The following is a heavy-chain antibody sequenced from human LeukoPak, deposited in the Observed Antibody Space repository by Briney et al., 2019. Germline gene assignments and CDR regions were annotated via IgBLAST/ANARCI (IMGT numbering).Heavy chain of an antibody. D-gene: IGHD6-13*01. J-gene: IGHJ4*02. Sequence: PGGSLRLSCAASGFTFSNYGMHWVRQAPGKGLEWVAVISYDGSNKYYADSVKGRFTISRDNSKNTLYLQMNSLRAEDTAVYYCAKALGPGVAAAGTLGYWGQGTLVTVSS. CDR2: ISYDGSNK. V-gene: IGHV3-30*18. CDR3: AKALGPGVAAAGTLGY. CDR1: GFTFSNYG.